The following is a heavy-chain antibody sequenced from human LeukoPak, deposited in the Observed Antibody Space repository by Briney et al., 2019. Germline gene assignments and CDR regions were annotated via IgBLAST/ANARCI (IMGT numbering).Heavy chain of an antibody. J-gene: IGHJ4*02. V-gene: IGHV3-23*01. CDR1: GFTLSSYA. CDR3: AKATGTLGN. CDR2: FSGSGGST. Sequence: PGGSLRLSCAASGFTLSSYAMSWVRQAPGKGLECISGFSGSGGSTYYADSVKGRFTISRDNSKNTLYLQMNSLTAEDTAIYYCAKATGTLGNWGQGTLVTVSS. D-gene: IGHD1-1*01.